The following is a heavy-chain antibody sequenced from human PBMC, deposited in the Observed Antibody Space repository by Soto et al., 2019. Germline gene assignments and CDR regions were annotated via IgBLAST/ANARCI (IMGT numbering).Heavy chain of an antibody. D-gene: IGHD4-17*01. CDR1: GGTFSNHA. CDR3: TRGPDYEGYFDF. CDR2: IILPFGTA. Sequence: QVQLVQSGAEVKKPGSSVKVSCRASGGTFSNHAVGWVRQAPGQGLEWMGGIILPFGTANYAQKFQGRVTITADESRATTYMECSSLRFEDTAVYYWTRGPDYEGYFDFWGQGTLVTVSS. V-gene: IGHV1-69*12. J-gene: IGHJ4*02.